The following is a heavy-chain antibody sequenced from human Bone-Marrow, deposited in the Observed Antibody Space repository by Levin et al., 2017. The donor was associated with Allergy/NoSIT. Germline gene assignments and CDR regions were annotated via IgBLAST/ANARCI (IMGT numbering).Heavy chain of an antibody. CDR3: VRGGMGTALDA. D-gene: IGHD1-7*01. CDR2: VDSDGDKT. J-gene: IGHJ5*02. CDR1: GFTFSSHW. Sequence: GGSLRLSCAASGFTFSSHWMHWVRQAPGKGLVWVSRVDSDGDKTNYADSVRGRFTISRDNAKNTLYLQMNSLSAEDTAVYYCVRGGMGTALDAWGQGTLVTVSS. V-gene: IGHV3-74*01.